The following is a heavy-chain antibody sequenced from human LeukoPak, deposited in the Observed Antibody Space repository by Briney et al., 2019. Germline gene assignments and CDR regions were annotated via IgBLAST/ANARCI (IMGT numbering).Heavy chain of an antibody. V-gene: IGHV3-11*01. CDR3: AIGDGLGELSSSFEY. Sequence: GGSLRLSCAASGFTFSDYYMSWIRQAPGKGLEWVSYISSSGSTIYYADSVKGRFTISRDNAKNSLYLQMNSLRAEDTAVYYCAIGDGLGELSSSFEYWGQGTLVTVSS. D-gene: IGHD3-16*02. J-gene: IGHJ4*02. CDR2: ISSSGSTI. CDR1: GFTFSDYY.